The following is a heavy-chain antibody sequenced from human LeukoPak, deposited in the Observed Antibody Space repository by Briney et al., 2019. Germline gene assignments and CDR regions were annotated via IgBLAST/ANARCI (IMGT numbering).Heavy chain of an antibody. CDR2: IMKDGSTK. CDR1: GFTFSGYW. V-gene: IGHV3-7*01. Sequence: GGSLRLSCVASGFTFSGYWMSWVRQAPGKGLEWVANIMKDGSTKKYVDSVKGRFTISRDNAKNSLYLQMNSLRGEDTAVYYCASAFRGPFDPWGQGTLVTVSS. D-gene: IGHD2/OR15-2a*01. CDR3: ASAFRGPFDP. J-gene: IGHJ5*02.